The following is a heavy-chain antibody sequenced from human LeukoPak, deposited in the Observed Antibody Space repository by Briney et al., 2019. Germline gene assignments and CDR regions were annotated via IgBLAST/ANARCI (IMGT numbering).Heavy chain of an antibody. CDR2: IRSEANSYAT. V-gene: IGHV3-73*01. Sequence: GGSLRLSCAASGFTFSGSAMHWVRQASGKGLEWVGRIRSEANSYATAYAASVKGRFTISRDDSKNTAYLQMNSLKTEDTAVYYCTTDRMPRLWEPWGQGTLVTVSS. CDR1: GFTFSGSA. J-gene: IGHJ5*02. CDR3: TTDRMPRLWEP. D-gene: IGHD3-16*01.